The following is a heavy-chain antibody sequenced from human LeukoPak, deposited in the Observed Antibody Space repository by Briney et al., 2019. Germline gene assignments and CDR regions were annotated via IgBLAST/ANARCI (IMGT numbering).Heavy chain of an antibody. J-gene: IGHJ4*02. CDR3: ARGLRYFDWLSQELDY. V-gene: IGHV4-61*02. D-gene: IGHD3-9*01. CDR2: IYTSGST. Sequence: SETLSLTCTVSGGSISSGSYYWSWIRQPAGKGLEWIGRIYTSGSTNYNPSLKSRVTISVDTSKNQFSLKLSSVAAADTAVYYCARGLRYFDWLSQELDYWGQGTLVTVSS. CDR1: GGSISSGSYY.